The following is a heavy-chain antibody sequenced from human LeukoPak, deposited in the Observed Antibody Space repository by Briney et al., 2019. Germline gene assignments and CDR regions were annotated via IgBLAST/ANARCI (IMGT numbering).Heavy chain of an antibody. CDR1: GFAFSVYE. V-gene: IGHV3-48*03. J-gene: IGHJ4*02. CDR3: ATLTLASSFDY. D-gene: IGHD6-19*01. CDR2: ISSSGGTR. Sequence: GGSLRLSCAASGFAFSVYEMYWVRQAPGKGLEWVSYISSSGGTRYYADSVKRRFTISRDNAKNSLYLQMNSLRAEDTAVYYCATLTLASSFDYWGQATLVTVSS.